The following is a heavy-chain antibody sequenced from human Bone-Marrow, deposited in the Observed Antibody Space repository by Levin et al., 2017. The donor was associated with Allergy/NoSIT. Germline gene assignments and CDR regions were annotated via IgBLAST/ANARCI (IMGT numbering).Heavy chain of an antibody. CDR2: ISWNSTSI. J-gene: IGHJ6*02. D-gene: IGHD3-10*01. CDR1: GFTFDDYA. CDR3: AKGYYFGSGSYWLYYSYGMDV. V-gene: IGHV3-9*01. Sequence: SCAASGFTFDDYAMHWVRQAPGKGLEWVSGISWNSTSIGYADSVKGRFTISRDHAKHSLYLLMNSLTAEDTALYYCAKGYYFGSGSYWLYYSYGMDVWGQGTTVTVSS.